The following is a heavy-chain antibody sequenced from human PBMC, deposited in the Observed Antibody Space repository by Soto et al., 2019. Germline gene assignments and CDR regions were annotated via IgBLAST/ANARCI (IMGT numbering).Heavy chain of an antibody. CDR2: ISTYNGNT. J-gene: IGHJ6*03. V-gene: IGHV1-18*01. D-gene: IGHD5-12*01. Sequence: QVQLVQSGAEVKKPGASVKVSCKASGYTFTNYGISWVRQAPGQGLEWMGWISTYNGNTNYAQKLQGRVTMTTEATTGTAYMELRSLRSDDTAVYYCARVEEEWLRLTYYYYYMDVWGKGTTVTVSS. CDR1: GYTFTNYG. CDR3: ARVEEEWLRLTYYYYYMDV.